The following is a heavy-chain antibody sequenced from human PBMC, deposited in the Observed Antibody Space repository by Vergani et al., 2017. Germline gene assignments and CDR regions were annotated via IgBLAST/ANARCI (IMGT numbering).Heavy chain of an antibody. Sequence: EVQLVESGGGLVKPGESLRLSCAASGFTFSSYSMNWVRQAPGKGLEWVSSITSSSIDIYYSDSVKGRFTVARDNAKDSLYLQMNSLRAEDTAVYYCAKHRPAYYDIMTGPPAGYGMDLWGQGTTVTVSS. D-gene: IGHD3-9*01. CDR1: GFTFSSYS. CDR2: ITSSSIDI. J-gene: IGHJ6*02. V-gene: IGHV3-21*01. CDR3: AKHRPAYYDIMTGPPAGYGMDL.